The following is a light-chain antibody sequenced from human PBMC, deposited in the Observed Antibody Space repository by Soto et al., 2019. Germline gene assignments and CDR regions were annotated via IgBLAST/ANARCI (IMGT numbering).Light chain of an antibody. Sequence: EIVLTQSPVTLSLCRREIATLSCRASQSVSSYLAWYQQKPGQAPRLLIYDASNRATGIPARFSGGGSGTDFTLTIDNLEPEDFAIYYCQQRSNWPPITFGQGTRLEIK. J-gene: IGKJ5*01. V-gene: IGKV3-11*01. CDR3: QQRSNWPPIT. CDR2: DAS. CDR1: QSVSSY.